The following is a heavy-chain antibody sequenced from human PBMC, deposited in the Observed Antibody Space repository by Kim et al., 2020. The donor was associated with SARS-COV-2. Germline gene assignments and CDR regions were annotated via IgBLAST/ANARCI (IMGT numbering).Heavy chain of an antibody. CDR3: TTFLVRGLSAFDI. V-gene: IGHV3-15*01. J-gene: IGHJ3*02. CDR1: RFTFSNAW. Sequence: GGSLRLSCAGSRFTFSNAWLSWVRQAPGKGLEWVGHIKSKIDGGTTDYAAPVKGRFTISRDDSKNTLYLQMSSLQTEDTAVYYCTTFLVRGLSAFDIWG. D-gene: IGHD6-19*01. CDR2: IKSKIDGGTT.